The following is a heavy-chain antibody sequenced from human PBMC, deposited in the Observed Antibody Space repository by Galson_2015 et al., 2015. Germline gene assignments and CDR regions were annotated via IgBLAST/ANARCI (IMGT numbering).Heavy chain of an antibody. Sequence: SLRLSCAASGFTFSSYSMNWVRQAPGKGLEWVSSISSSSSYIYYADSVKGRFTISRDNAKNSLYLQMNSLRAEDTAVYYCARDGSLNSRYCSGGRCYYYYGMDVWGQGTTVPVSS. V-gene: IGHV3-21*01. J-gene: IGHJ6*02. CDR1: GFTFSSYS. D-gene: IGHD2-15*01. CDR2: ISSSSSYI. CDR3: ARDGSLNSRYCSGGRCYYYYGMDV.